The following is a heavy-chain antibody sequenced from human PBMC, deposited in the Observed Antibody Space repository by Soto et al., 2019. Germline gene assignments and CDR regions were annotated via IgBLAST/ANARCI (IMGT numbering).Heavy chain of an antibody. V-gene: IGHV1-18*01. CDR3: ARDLDGSGSYYTGY. J-gene: IGHJ4*02. CDR1: GYTFTSAG. Sequence: VQLVQSGAEVKNPGTSVKVSCKASGYTFTSAGISWVRQAPGQGLEWMGWISAYNGNIKYAQNLQGRVTLTTDTSTSTAYMELRSLTSDDTAVYYCARDLDGSGSYYTGYWGQGTLVTVSA. CDR2: ISAYNGNI. D-gene: IGHD3-10*01.